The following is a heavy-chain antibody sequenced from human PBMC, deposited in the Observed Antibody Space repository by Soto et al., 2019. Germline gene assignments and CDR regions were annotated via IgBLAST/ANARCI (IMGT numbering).Heavy chain of an antibody. V-gene: IGHV4-39*01. Sequence: SETLSLTCTVSGGSISSSSYYWGWIRQSPGKGLEWIGSIYYSGSTYYNPSLRSRVTISVDTSKNQFSLKLSSVTAADTAVYYCAEGYCISTSCYPFDYWGQGTLVTVSS. CDR1: GGSISSSSYY. J-gene: IGHJ4*02. CDR2: IYYSGST. D-gene: IGHD2-2*01. CDR3: AEGYCISTSCYPFDY.